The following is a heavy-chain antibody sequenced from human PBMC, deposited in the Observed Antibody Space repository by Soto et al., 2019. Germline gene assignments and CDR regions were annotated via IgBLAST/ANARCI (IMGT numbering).Heavy chain of an antibody. CDR2: ISGSGGST. Sequence: EVQLLESGGGLVQPGGSLRLSCAASGFTFSSYVMSWVRQAPGKGLEWVSAISGSGGSTYYADSVKGRFTISRDNSKNTLYLQMNSLRAEDTAVYYCAKDRYYYGSGSYSAYYYMDVWGKGTTVTVSS. J-gene: IGHJ6*03. D-gene: IGHD3-10*01. CDR3: AKDRYYYGSGSYSAYYYMDV. V-gene: IGHV3-23*01. CDR1: GFTFSSYV.